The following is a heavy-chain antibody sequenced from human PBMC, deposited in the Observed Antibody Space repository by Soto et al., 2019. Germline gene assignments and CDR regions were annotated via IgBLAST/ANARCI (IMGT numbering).Heavy chain of an antibody. V-gene: IGHV3-9*01. CDR2: ISWNSGSI. Sequence: EVQLVESGGGLVQPGRSLRLSCAASGFTFDDYAMHWVRQAPGKGLEWVSGISWNSGSIGYADSVKGRFTISRDNAKNSLYLQMNSLRAEDTALYYCAKDELYNWNDGGNAFDLWGQGTMVTVSS. CDR1: GFTFDDYA. D-gene: IGHD1-20*01. J-gene: IGHJ3*01. CDR3: AKDELYNWNDGGNAFDL.